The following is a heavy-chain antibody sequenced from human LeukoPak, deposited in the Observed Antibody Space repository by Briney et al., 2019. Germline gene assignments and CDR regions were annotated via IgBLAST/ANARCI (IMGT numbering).Heavy chain of an antibody. J-gene: IGHJ3*02. D-gene: IGHD5-12*01. Sequence: KPSETLSLTCTVSGGSISNGGYYWSWIRQHPGKGLEWIGYIYYSGSTYYNPSLKSRVTISVDTSKNQFSLKLSSVTAADTAVYYCARARIVATIVDHDAFDIWGQGTMVTVSS. V-gene: IGHV4-31*03. CDR1: GGSISNGGYY. CDR2: IYYSGST. CDR3: ARARIVATIVDHDAFDI.